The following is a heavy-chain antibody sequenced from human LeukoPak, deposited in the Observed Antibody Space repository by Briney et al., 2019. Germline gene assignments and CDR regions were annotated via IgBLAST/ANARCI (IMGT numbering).Heavy chain of an antibody. CDR2: IKSKTDGGTT. V-gene: IGHV3-15*01. D-gene: IGHD3-10*01. J-gene: IGHJ6*02. Sequence: GGSLRLSCAASGFTFSNAWMSWVRQAPGKGLEWVGRIKSKTDGGTTDYAAPVKGRFTISRDDSKNTLYLQMNSLRAEDTAVYYCAKDKLEILWFGELPSYGMDVWGQGTTVTVSS. CDR1: GFTFSNAW. CDR3: AKDKLEILWFGELPSYGMDV.